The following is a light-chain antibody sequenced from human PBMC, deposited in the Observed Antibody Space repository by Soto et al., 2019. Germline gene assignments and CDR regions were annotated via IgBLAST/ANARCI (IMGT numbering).Light chain of an antibody. CDR3: SSYTNTIALEV. CDR1: SSDVGGYNY. J-gene: IGLJ2*01. Sequence: QSALTQPASVSGSPGQSITISCTGTSSDVGGYNYVSWYQQHPGKAPKLMIYEVSNRPSGVSNRFSDSKSGNTASLTISGLQAEDEADYYCSSYTNTIALEVFGGGTKLTVL. CDR2: EVS. V-gene: IGLV2-14*01.